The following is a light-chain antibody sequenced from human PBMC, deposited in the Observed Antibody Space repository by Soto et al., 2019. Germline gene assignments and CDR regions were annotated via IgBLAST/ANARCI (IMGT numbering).Light chain of an antibody. J-gene: IGKJ5*01. CDR2: AAS. CDR1: PTISTY. Sequence: DIQMTQSPSSLSASVGDSVTITCRASPTISTYLNWYQQKPGKAPNLLIYAASNLQSGVPSRFSGSGSGTDFTLTINSLQPDDFATYYCQQTFRTPITFGQGTRLEIK. CDR3: QQTFRTPIT. V-gene: IGKV1-39*01.